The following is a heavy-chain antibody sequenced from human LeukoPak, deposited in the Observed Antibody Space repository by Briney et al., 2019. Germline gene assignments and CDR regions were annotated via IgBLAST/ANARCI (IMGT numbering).Heavy chain of an antibody. CDR2: IYHSGST. CDR3: ALEVACSSTSCQEGFDY. V-gene: IGHV4-30-2*01. CDR1: GGSISSGGYY. D-gene: IGHD2-2*01. J-gene: IGHJ4*02. Sequence: SETLSLTCTVSGGSISSGGYYWSWLRQPPGKGLEWIGYIYHSGSTYYNPSLKSRVTISVDRSKNQFSLKLSSVTAADTAVYYCALEVACSSTSCQEGFDYWGQGTLVTVSS.